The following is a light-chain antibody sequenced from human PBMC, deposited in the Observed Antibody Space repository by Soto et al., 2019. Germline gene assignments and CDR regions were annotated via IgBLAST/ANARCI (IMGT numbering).Light chain of an antibody. Sequence: EIVLTQSPATLSLSPGERATLSCRASQSVSSYLAWYQQKSGQAPRLLIYDVSNRATGIAARFRGSGSGADFTLTISILETEDFAVYYCRQRSNGLTFGGGTKVEIK. CDR2: DVS. CDR3: RQRSNGLT. CDR1: QSVSSY. J-gene: IGKJ4*01. V-gene: IGKV3-11*01.